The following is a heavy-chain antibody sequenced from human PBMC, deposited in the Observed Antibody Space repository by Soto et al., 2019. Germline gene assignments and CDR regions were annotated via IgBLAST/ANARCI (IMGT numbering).Heavy chain of an antibody. CDR3: ARGGYGSGSYYKDYYYYGMDV. CDR2: IWYDGSNK. V-gene: IGHV3-33*01. D-gene: IGHD3-10*01. CDR1: GFTFSSYG. Sequence: QVQLVESGGGVVQPGRSLRLSCVASGFTFSSYGMHWVRQAPGKGLEWVAVIWYDGSNKYYADSVKGRFTISRDNSKNTLYLQMNSLRAEDTAVYYCARGGYGSGSYYKDYYYYGMDVWGQGTTVTVSS. J-gene: IGHJ6*02.